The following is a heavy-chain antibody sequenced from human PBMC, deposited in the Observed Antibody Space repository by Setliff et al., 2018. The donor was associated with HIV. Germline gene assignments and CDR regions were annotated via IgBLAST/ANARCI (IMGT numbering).Heavy chain of an antibody. V-gene: IGHV3-33*01. Sequence: GGSLRLSCAASGFTFSSKGMHWVRQAPGKGLEWVAIIWYDGSNKYYADSVKGRFTISRDNSKKMLFLQMNSLKTEDIAVYYCTTDLPYGYHNDYWGPGTLVTVSS. J-gene: IGHJ4*02. CDR2: IWYDGSNK. CDR1: GFTFSSKG. D-gene: IGHD2-2*01. CDR3: TTDLPYGYHNDY.